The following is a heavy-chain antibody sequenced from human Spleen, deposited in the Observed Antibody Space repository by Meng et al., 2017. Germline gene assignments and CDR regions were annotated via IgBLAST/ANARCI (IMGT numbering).Heavy chain of an antibody. CDR1: GDYVTNYNW. CDR3: LRGSGGSV. CDR2: IPYRGIS. D-gene: IGHD3-10*01. Sequence: VQLQESGPGLVKPSETLSLTCAVSGDYVTNYNWWAGVRQPPGKGLEWIGEIPYRGISAYHPSLKIRVSMSIDTSKNQFSLKMTYVTAADTAVYHCLRGSGGSVWGQGTLVTVSS. V-gene: IGHV4-4*02. J-gene: IGHJ1*01.